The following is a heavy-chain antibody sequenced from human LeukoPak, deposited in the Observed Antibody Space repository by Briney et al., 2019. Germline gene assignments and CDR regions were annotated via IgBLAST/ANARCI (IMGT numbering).Heavy chain of an antibody. CDR1: GGSFSGYY. Sequence: SETLSLTCAVYGGSFSGYYWSWIRQPPGKGLEWIGEINHSGSTNYNPSLKSRVTISVDTSKNQFSLKLSSVTAADTAVYYCARGSPPGGFLEWFPGMYGMDVWGQGTTVTVSS. CDR3: ARGSPPGGFLEWFPGMYGMDV. J-gene: IGHJ6*02. D-gene: IGHD3-3*01. V-gene: IGHV4-34*01. CDR2: INHSGST.